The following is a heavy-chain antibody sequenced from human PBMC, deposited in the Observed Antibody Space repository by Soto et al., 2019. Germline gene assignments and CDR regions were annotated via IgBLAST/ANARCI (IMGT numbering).Heavy chain of an antibody. J-gene: IGHJ4*02. V-gene: IGHV1-3*01. Sequence: GASVKVSCKASGYTFTSYAMHWVRQAPGQRLEWMGWINAGNGNTKYSQKFQGRVTITRDTSASTAYMELSSLRSEDTAVYYCARGYCSGGSCYLYPDYWGQGTLVTVSS. CDR2: INAGNGNT. CDR1: GYTFTSYA. CDR3: ARGYCSGGSCYLYPDY. D-gene: IGHD2-15*01.